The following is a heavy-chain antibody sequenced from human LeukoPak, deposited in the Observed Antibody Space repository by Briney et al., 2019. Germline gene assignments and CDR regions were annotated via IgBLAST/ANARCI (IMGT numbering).Heavy chain of an antibody. D-gene: IGHD3-16*01. Sequence: PSETLSLTCTVSGGSISSYYWSWIRQPPGKGLEWVGYIRYSGSTNCNPSLESRVTISVDSSKNQFSLKLTSVTAADTAVYYCARGGNWFDPWGQGTLVTVSP. CDR3: ARGGNWFDP. J-gene: IGHJ5*02. V-gene: IGHV4-59*01. CDR1: GGSISSYY. CDR2: IRYSGST.